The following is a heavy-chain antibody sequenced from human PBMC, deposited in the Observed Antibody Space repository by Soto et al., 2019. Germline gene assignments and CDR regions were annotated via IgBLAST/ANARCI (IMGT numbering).Heavy chain of an antibody. CDR2: INHSGST. CDR3: ARGGRFTMIVSPWSAFDI. J-gene: IGHJ3*02. Sequence: SETLSLTCAVYGGSFSGYYWSWIRQPPGKGLEWIGEINHSGSTNYNPSLKSRVTISVDTSKNQFSLKLSSVTAADTAVYYCARGGRFTMIVSPWSAFDIWGQGTMVTVSS. CDR1: GGSFSGYY. V-gene: IGHV4-34*01. D-gene: IGHD3-22*01.